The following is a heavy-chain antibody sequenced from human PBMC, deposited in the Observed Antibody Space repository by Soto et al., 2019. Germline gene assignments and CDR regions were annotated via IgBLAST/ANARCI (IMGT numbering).Heavy chain of an antibody. CDR2: IYYSGST. CDR3: AREVGEVDYSSSSDAFDI. J-gene: IGHJ3*02. D-gene: IGHD6-6*01. Sequence: SQTLPLTCTVSGGSISSGDYCWSWNRNPPGKGLEWIGYIYYSGSTNYSPSLKSRITISVDTSKNQFSLNLASVTAADTAVYYCAREVGEVDYSSSSDAFDIWGQGTMVTVTS. CDR1: GGSISSGDYC. V-gene: IGHV4-30-4*01.